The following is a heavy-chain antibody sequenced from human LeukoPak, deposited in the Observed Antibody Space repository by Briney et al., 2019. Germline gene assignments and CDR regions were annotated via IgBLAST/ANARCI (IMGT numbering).Heavy chain of an antibody. Sequence: PGGSLRLSCAASGFTFSNYGMSWVRQAPGKGLDWVSAISASGGSTYYADSVKGRFTISRDNSKNTLYLQMNSLRAEDTAVYYCASRGCSGGSCYSGDYWGQGTLVTVSS. CDR2: ISASGGST. CDR1: GFTFSNYG. CDR3: ASRGCSGGSCYSGDY. D-gene: IGHD2-15*01. J-gene: IGHJ4*02. V-gene: IGHV3-23*01.